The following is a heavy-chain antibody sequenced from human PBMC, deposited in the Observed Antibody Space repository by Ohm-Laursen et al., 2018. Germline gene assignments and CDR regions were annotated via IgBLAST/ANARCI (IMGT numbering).Heavy chain of an antibody. Sequence: SLRLSCTASGFTFSDYDMHWVRQAAGKGLEWVAAISTDGDTYYPGSLKGRFTISRDNAKNSLYLQMNSLRAEDTAVYYCASAYSYSTPHYLDYWGQGTLVTVSS. CDR2: ISTDGDT. V-gene: IGHV3-13*01. CDR3: ASAYSYSTPHYLDY. D-gene: IGHD5-18*01. CDR1: GFTFSDYD. J-gene: IGHJ4*02.